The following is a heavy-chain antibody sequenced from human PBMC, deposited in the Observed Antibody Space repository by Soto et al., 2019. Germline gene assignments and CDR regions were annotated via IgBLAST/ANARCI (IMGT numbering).Heavy chain of an antibody. V-gene: IGHV1-24*01. D-gene: IGHD3-3*01. CDR1: GYTLTELS. CDR2: FDPEDGET. J-gene: IGHJ6*02. Sequence: GASVKVSCKVSGYTLTELSMHWVRQAPGKGLEWMGGFDPEDGETIYAQKFQGRVTMTEDTSTDTAYMELSSLRSEDTAVYYCATVSDYDFWSGHYPYSMVNYYYGMDVWGQGTTVTVSS. CDR3: ATVSDYDFWSGHYPYSMVNYYYGMDV.